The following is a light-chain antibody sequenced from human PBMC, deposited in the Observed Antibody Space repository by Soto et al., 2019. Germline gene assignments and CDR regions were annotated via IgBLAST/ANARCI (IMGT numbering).Light chain of an antibody. CDR1: QSVSSSY. CDR3: QQYGSSGT. V-gene: IGKV3-20*01. Sequence: PGERVTLSCRASQSVSSSYLTWYQHKPGQAPRLLIYGASTRATCIPARFSGSGSGTDFTLTISRLEPEDFAVYYCQQYGSSGTFGQGTKVDIK. CDR2: GAS. J-gene: IGKJ1*01.